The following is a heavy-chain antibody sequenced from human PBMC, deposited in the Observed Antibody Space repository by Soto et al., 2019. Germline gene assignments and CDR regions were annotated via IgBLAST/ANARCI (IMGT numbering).Heavy chain of an antibody. J-gene: IGHJ3*01. V-gene: IGHV1-58*01. CDR3: VAELYSGGGCCSFDF. CDR2: IIVASGRT. Sequence: ASVKVSCKTSGFTFTNSAVQWVRQSRGQRLEWIGWIIVASGRTNYAREVQERVTISRDTSTSTAYMELSGLRSEDTAVYYCVAELYSGGGCCSFDFWGQGTMVTVSS. CDR1: GFTFTNSA. D-gene: IGHD2-21*02.